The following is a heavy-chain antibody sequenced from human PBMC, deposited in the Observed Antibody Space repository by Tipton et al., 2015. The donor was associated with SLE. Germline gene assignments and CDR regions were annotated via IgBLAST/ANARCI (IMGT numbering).Heavy chain of an antibody. CDR1: GFTFSSYA. D-gene: IGHD6-19*01. Sequence: SLRLSCAASGFTFSSYAMHWVRQAPGKGLEWVAVISYDGSNKYYADSVKGRFTISRDNSKNTLYLQMNSLRAEDTAVYYCARDSTAVAAKVDVWGQGTTVTVSS. CDR2: ISYDGSNK. J-gene: IGHJ6*02. V-gene: IGHV3-30*04. CDR3: ARDSTAVAAKVDV.